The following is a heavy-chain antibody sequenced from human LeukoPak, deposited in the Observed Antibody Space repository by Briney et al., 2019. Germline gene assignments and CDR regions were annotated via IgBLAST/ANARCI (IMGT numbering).Heavy chain of an antibody. D-gene: IGHD3-22*01. J-gene: IGHJ4*02. Sequence: GGSLRLSCAASGFTFSSYSMNWVRQAPGKGLEWVSYISSSSSTIYYADSVKGRFTISRDNAKNSLYLQMNSPRAEDTAVYYCARDREKYYYDSSGYYWGQGTLVTVSS. V-gene: IGHV3-48*01. CDR3: ARDREKYYYDSSGYY. CDR1: GFTFSSYS. CDR2: ISSSSSTI.